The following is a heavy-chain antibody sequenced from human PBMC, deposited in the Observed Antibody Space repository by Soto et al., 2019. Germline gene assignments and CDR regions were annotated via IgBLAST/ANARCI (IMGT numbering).Heavy chain of an antibody. CDR3: ASRSDSFPYYFDN. V-gene: IGHV4-59*01. CDR2: VHYGGTT. D-gene: IGHD6-19*01. CDR1: GASMNNYY. J-gene: IGHJ4*02. Sequence: SETLSLTCSVSGASMNNYYWNWIRQSPGKGLEWLAYVHYGGTTNYSPSLQRRLTLLIDTSRNQFSLQLASVTTAGTAVYYCASRSDSFPYYFDNWGQGTLVTVSS.